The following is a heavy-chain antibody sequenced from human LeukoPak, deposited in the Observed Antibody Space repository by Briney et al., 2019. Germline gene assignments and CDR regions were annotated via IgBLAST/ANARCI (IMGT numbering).Heavy chain of an antibody. CDR2: IYTSGST. J-gene: IGHJ6*02. CDR1: GASISSYY. Sequence: SETLSLTCTVSGASISSYYWSWIRQPAGKGLEWIGRIYTSGSTNYNPSLKSRVTMSVDTSKNQFSLKLSSVTAADTAVYYCARVVVVPAAMSGYYYYYGMDVWGQGTTVTVSS. CDR3: ARVVVVPAAMSGYYYYYGMDV. D-gene: IGHD2-2*01. V-gene: IGHV4-4*07.